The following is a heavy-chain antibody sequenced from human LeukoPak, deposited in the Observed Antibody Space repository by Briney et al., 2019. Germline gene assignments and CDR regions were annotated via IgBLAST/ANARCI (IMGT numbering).Heavy chain of an antibody. CDR2: IYYSGST. Sequence: PSETLSLTCTVSGGSISSSSYYWGWIRQPPGTGLEWIGSIYYSGSTYYNPSLKSRVTISVDTSKNQFSLKLSSVTAADTAVYYCAREGVEMATPSYYYYYYGMDVWGQGTTVTVSS. D-gene: IGHD5-24*01. CDR3: AREGVEMATPSYYYYYYGMDV. J-gene: IGHJ6*02. V-gene: IGHV4-39*07. CDR1: GGSISSSSYY.